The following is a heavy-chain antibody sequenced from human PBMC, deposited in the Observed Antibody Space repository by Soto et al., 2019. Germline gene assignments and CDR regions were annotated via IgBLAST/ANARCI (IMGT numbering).Heavy chain of an antibody. CDR3: AREGGYSYGDYYYYGMDV. J-gene: IGHJ6*02. Sequence: RASVKVSCKASGGTFSSYAISWVRQAPGQGLEWMGGIIPIFGTANYAQKFQGRVTITADKSTSTAYMELSSLRSEDTAVYYCAREGGYSYGDYYYYGMDVWGQGTTVTVSS. CDR2: IIPIFGTA. D-gene: IGHD5-18*01. V-gene: IGHV1-69*06. CDR1: GGTFSSYA.